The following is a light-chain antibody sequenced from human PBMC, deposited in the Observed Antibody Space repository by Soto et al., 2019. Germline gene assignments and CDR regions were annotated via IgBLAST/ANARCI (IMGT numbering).Light chain of an antibody. CDR2: GVS. CDR3: QQRSSWPRT. V-gene: IGKV3D-20*02. J-gene: IGKJ5*01. CDR1: QSVSSIY. Sequence: EIVLTQSPGTLSLSPGERATLSCRASQSVSSIYFAWYQQKRGQAPRLLIYGVSNRASGIPARFSGSGSGTDFTLTISSLEPEDFALYYCQQRSSWPRTFGQGTRLEIK.